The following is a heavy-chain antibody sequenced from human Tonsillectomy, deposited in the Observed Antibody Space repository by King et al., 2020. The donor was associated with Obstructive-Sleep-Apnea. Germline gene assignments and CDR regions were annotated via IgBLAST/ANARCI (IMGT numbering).Heavy chain of an antibody. V-gene: IGHV4-39*07. J-gene: IGHJ6*02. CDR3: ATIAARPYGLDV. D-gene: IGHD6-6*01. CDR2: IYYSGST. Sequence: QLQESGPGLVKPSETLSLTCTVSGGSLSSSSYYWGWIRQPPGKGLEWIGSIYYSGSTSYNPSLKSRVTISVDTSKNQFSLTLSSVSAADTAVYYCATIAARPYGLDVWGQGTTVTVSS. CDR1: GGSLSSSSYY.